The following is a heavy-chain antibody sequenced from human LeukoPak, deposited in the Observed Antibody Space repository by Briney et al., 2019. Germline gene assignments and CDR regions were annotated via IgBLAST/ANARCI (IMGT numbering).Heavy chain of an antibody. CDR2: ISYDGSNK. Sequence: GRSLRLSCAASGFTFSSYAMHWVRQAPGEGLEWVAVISYDGSNKYYADSVKGRFTISRDNSKNTLYLQMNSLRAEDTAVYYCARWTVVVVVAATPVGLDYWGQGTLVTVSS. J-gene: IGHJ4*02. CDR1: GFTFSSYA. D-gene: IGHD2-15*01. V-gene: IGHV3-30-3*01. CDR3: ARWTVVVVVAATPVGLDY.